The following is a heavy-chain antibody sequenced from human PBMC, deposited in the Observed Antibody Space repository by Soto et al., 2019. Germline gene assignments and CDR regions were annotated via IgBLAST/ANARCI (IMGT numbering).Heavy chain of an antibody. D-gene: IGHD3-22*01. CDR1: GCTFTTYC. CDR3: ARYDSSGYYWPYYYYGMDV. CDR2: ISSSSSYI. J-gene: IGHJ6*02. Sequence: GGSLRLSCVGSGCTFTTYCLHWVRQAPGKGLEYLSAISSSSSYIYYADSVKGRFTISRDNAKNSLYLQMNSLRAEDTAVYYCARYDSSGYYWPYYYYGMDVWGQGTTVTVSS. V-gene: IGHV3-21*01.